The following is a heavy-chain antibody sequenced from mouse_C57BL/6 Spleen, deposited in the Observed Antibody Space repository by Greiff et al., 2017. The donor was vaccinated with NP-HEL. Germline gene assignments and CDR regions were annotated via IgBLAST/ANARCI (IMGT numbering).Heavy chain of an antibody. CDR1: GYTFTSYW. CDR3: ARRTDGYDEGDYAMDY. J-gene: IGHJ4*01. D-gene: IGHD2-2*01. V-gene: IGHV1-50*01. Sequence: QVQLQQPGAELVKPGASVKLSCKASGYTFTSYWMQWVKQRPGQGLEWIGEIDPSDSYTNYNQKFKGKATLTVDTASSTAYMQLSSLTSEDSAVYYCARRTDGYDEGDYAMDYWGQGTSVTVSS. CDR2: IDPSDSYT.